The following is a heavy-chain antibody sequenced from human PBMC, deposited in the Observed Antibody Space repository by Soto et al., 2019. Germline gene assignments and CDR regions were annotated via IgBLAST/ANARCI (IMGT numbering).Heavy chain of an antibody. Sequence: EVQLVQSGAEVKKPGESLRISCKGSGYSFTSYWISWVRQMPGKGLEWMGRIDPSDSYTNYSPSFQGHVTISADKSISTAYLQWSSLKASDTAMYYCARCHYDFWSGYHWFDPWGQGTLVTVSS. V-gene: IGHV5-10-1*03. J-gene: IGHJ5*02. D-gene: IGHD3-3*01. CDR1: GYSFTSYW. CDR3: ARCHYDFWSGYHWFDP. CDR2: IDPSDSYT.